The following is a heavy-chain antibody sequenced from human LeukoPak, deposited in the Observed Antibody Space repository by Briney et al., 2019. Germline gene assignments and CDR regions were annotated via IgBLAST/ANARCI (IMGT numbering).Heavy chain of an antibody. V-gene: IGHV1-18*01. CDR2: ISGCNGYT. CDR3: ARGLQENLAWLQAFSAFDI. CDR1: GYISSNFG. J-gene: IGHJ3*02. Sequence: ASVKVSCKASGYISSNFGINWVRQAPGQGLEWMGWISGCNGYTKYAQKLQGRVTMTTDTSTSTAYMELRSLRSDDTAVYYCARGLQENLAWLQAFSAFDIWGQGTMVTVSS. D-gene: IGHD5-12*01.